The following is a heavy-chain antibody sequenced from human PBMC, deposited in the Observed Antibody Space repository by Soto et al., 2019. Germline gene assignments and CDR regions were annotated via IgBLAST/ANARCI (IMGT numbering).Heavy chain of an antibody. D-gene: IGHD4-17*01. CDR1: GYSSTSYW. CDR2: IYPGDSDT. V-gene: IGHV5-51*01. Sequence: PGQSLKISFKGSGYSSTSYWFGWVRQMPGKGLEWMGIIYPGDSDTSYIPSFQGQVTISADKSISTAYLQWSSLKASYTAMYYSARHDTVTTYYYYGRDVWGQWTTVTVCS. CDR3: ARHDTVTTYYYYGRDV. J-gene: IGHJ6*02.